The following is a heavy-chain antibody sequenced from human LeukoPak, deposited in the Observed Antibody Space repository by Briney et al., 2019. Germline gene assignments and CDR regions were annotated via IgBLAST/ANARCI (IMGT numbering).Heavy chain of an antibody. Sequence: GGSLRLSCAASGFTFSSYGMHWVRQAPGKGLEWGAVIWYDGSNEYYADSVKGRFTISRDHSKNTLYLQMNSLGAEDTAVYYCARDLWAGITAGGPFFDSWGLGTLVTVSS. CDR1: GFTFSSYG. CDR2: IWYDGSNE. CDR3: ARDLWAGITAGGPFFDS. D-gene: IGHD6-13*01. V-gene: IGHV3-33*01. J-gene: IGHJ4*02.